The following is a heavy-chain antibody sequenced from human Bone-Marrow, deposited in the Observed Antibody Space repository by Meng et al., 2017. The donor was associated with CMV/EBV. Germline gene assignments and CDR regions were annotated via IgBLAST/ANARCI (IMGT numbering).Heavy chain of an antibody. D-gene: IGHD1-1*01. CDR3: ARDGLEPHDY. V-gene: IGHV3-23*01. J-gene: IGHJ4*02. CDR1: GFTFSSYA. Sequence: GGSLRLSCAASGFTFSSYAMSWVRQAPGKGLEWVSAISGSGGSTYYADSVKGRFTISRDNAKNPLYLQMNSLRAEDTAVYYCARDGLEPHDYWGQGTLVTVSS. CDR2: ISGSGGST.